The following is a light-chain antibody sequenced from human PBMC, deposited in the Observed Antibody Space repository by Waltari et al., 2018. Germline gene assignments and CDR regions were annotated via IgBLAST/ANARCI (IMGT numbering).Light chain of an antibody. J-gene: IGKJ1*01. Sequence: EVVMTQSPATLSVSPGERVTLSCRASQSVTTNLAWYQQKPGQAPRLLIYDTSTRAPGFPARFSGSGSETEFTLIISSLQSEDFAVYYCQQYNNWPLTFDQGP. CDR1: QSVTTN. CDR3: QQYNNWPLT. CDR2: DTS. V-gene: IGKV3-15*01.